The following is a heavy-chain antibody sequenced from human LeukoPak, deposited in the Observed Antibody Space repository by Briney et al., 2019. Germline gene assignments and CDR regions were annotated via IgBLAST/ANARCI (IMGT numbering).Heavy chain of an antibody. Sequence: SETLSLTCAVYGGSFNGYYWNWIRQPPGKGLEWIGDISQSGSTNYNPSLKSRVTISVDTSKNQVSLKLNSVTAADTAVYYCARRSLYSISSGITRWGQGTLVTVSS. CDR1: GGSFNGYY. CDR2: ISQSGST. CDR3: ARRSLYSISSGITR. V-gene: IGHV4-34*01. J-gene: IGHJ4*02. D-gene: IGHD6-6*01.